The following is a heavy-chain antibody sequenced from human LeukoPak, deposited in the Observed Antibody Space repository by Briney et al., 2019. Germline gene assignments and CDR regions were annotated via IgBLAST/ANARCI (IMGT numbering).Heavy chain of an antibody. CDR2: INHSGST. CDR1: GGSFSGYY. CDR3: AREFSPEAHYYDSSGDWFDP. V-gene: IGHV4-34*01. Sequence: SETLSLTCAVYGGSFSGYYWSWIRQPPGKGLEWIGEINHSGSTNYNPSLKSRVTISVDTSKNQFSLKLSSVTAADTAVYYCAREFSPEAHYYDSSGDWFDPWGQGTLVTVSS. J-gene: IGHJ5*02. D-gene: IGHD3-22*01.